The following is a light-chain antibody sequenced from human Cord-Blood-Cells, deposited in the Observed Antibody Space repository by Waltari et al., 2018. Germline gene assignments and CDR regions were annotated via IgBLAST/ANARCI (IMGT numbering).Light chain of an antibody. J-gene: IGKJ4*01. V-gene: IGKV1-39*01. CDR2: AAS. Sequence: DIQMTQSPSSLSASVGDRVTITCRASQRISSYLNWYQQKPGKAPKLLIYAASSLQSGAPSRFSGSGSGTDFTLTISSLQPEDFATYYCQQSYSTPSFGGGTKVEIK. CDR3: QQSYSTPS. CDR1: QRISSY.